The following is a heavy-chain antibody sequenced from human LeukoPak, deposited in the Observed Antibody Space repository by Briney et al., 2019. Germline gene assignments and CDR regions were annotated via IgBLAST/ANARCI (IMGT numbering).Heavy chain of an antibody. J-gene: IGHJ5*02. V-gene: IGHV1-18*01. CDR3: ARTDLRGSYYLPRP. CDR2: ISAYNGNT. D-gene: IGHD1-26*01. CDR1: GYTFTSYG. Sequence: ASVKVSCKASGYTFTSYGISWVRQAPGQGLEWMGWISAYNGNTNYAQKLQGRVTMTTDTSTSTAYMELRSLRSDDTAVYYCARTDLRGSYYLPRPWGRGTLVTVSS.